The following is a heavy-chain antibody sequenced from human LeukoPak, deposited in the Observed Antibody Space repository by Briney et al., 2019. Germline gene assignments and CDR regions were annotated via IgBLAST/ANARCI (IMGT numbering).Heavy chain of an antibody. Sequence: ASVKVSCKASGGTFSSYAFSWVRQAPGQGLEWMGGIIPIFGTANYAQKFQGRVTITADESTSTAYMELSSLRSEDTAVYYCARSEAGGWPDYYYYGMDVWGQGTTVTVSS. CDR2: IIPIFGTA. J-gene: IGHJ6*02. CDR3: ARSEAGGWPDYYYYGMDV. D-gene: IGHD6-19*01. CDR1: GGTFSSYA. V-gene: IGHV1-69*13.